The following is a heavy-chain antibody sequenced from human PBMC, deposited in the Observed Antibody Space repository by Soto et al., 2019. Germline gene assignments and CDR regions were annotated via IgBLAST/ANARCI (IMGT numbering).Heavy chain of an antibody. D-gene: IGHD3-3*01. CDR1: GLTFSSYW. CDR3: ARQRTRFLEWFYFDY. J-gene: IGHJ4*02. Sequence: EVQLVESGGGLVQPGGSLRLSCAASGLTFSSYWMSWVRQAPGKGLEWVANIKQDGSEKYYVDSVKGRFTISRDNAKNSLYLQMNSLRAEDTAVYYCARQRTRFLEWFYFDYWGQGTLVTVSS. CDR2: IKQDGSEK. V-gene: IGHV3-7*05.